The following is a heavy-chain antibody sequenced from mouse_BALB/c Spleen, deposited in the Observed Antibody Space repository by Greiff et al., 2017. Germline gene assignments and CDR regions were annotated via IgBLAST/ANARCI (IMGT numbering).Heavy chain of an antibody. V-gene: IGHV14-3*02. D-gene: IGHD1-2*01. CDR1: GFNIKDTY. J-gene: IGHJ4*01. CDR3: ARAIHYYGYGAMDY. CDR2: IDPANGNT. Sequence: EVKLQESGAELVKPGASVKLSCTASGFNIKDTYMHWVKQRPEQGLEWIGRIDPANGNTKYDPKFQGKATITADTSSNTAYLQLSSLTSEDTAVYYCARAIHYYGYGAMDYWGQGTSVTVSS.